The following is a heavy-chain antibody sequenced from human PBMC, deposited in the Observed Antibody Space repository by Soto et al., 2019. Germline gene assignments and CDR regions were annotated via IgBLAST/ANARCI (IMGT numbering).Heavy chain of an antibody. D-gene: IGHD4-17*01. CDR2: IYYSGST. CDR3: ARVRPDYVIYYYYYGMDV. J-gene: IGHJ6*02. Sequence: LSLTCTVSGGSISSGGYYWSWIRQHPGKGLEWIGYIYYSGSTYYNPSLKSRVTISVDTSKNQFSLKLSSVTAADTAVYYCARVRPDYVIYYYYYGMDVWGQGTTVTVSS. CDR1: GGSISSGGYY. V-gene: IGHV4-31*03.